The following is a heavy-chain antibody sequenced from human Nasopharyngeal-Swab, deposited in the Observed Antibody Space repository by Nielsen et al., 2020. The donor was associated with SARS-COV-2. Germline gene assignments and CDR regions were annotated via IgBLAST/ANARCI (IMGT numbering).Heavy chain of an antibody. CDR2: ISGSGGST. CDR3: AKDLRVTTSAFDI. Sequence: GGSLRLSCAASGFTFSSYAMSWVRQAPGKGLEWVSAISGSGGSTYYADSVKGRFTISRDNSKNTLYLQMNSPRAEDTAVYYCAKDLRVTTSAFDIWGQGTMVTVSS. CDR1: GFTFSSYA. D-gene: IGHD4-17*01. J-gene: IGHJ3*02. V-gene: IGHV3-23*01.